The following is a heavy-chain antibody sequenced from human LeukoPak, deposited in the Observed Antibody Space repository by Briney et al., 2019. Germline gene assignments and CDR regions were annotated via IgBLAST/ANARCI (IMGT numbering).Heavy chain of an antibody. CDR2: ISGSGGST. Sequence: GGSLRLSCAASGFTFSSYGMRWVRQAPGKGLEWVSAISGSGGSTYYADSVKGRFTISRDNSKNSLYLQMNSLRAEDTAVYYCARDVVVVVAADSNFDYWGQGTLVTVSS. CDR3: ARDVVVVVAADSNFDY. V-gene: IGHV3-23*01. J-gene: IGHJ4*02. D-gene: IGHD2-15*01. CDR1: GFTFSSYG.